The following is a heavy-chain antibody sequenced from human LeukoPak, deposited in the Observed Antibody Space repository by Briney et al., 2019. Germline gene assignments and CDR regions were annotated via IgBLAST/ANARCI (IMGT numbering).Heavy chain of an antibody. Sequence: GGSLRLSCAASGFTFSSYWMSWVRQAPGKGLEWVANIKEDGRQKYYAGSVKGRFAISRDNAKNSLYLQMNSLRAEDTALYYCARDRWGYSYGGDWGQGTLVTVSS. V-gene: IGHV3-7*01. D-gene: IGHD5-18*01. CDR1: GFTFSSYW. CDR3: ARDRWGYSYGGD. CDR2: IKEDGRQK. J-gene: IGHJ4*02.